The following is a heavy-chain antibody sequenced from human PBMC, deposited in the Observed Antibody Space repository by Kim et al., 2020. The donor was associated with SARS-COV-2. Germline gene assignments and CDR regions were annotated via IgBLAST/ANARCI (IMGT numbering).Heavy chain of an antibody. D-gene: IGHD2-21*02. J-gene: IGHJ4*02. Sequence: STYSPDSVKDRFTISRDNTKNTLYLQMNSLGAEDTAVYYCAKDRGGNSDYWGQGTLVTVSS. CDR3: AKDRGGNSDY. CDR2: ST. V-gene: IGHV3-23*01.